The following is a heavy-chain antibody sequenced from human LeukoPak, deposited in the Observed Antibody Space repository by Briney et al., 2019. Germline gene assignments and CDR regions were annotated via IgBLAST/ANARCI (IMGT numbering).Heavy chain of an antibody. CDR1: GLTLSDYA. D-gene: IGHD2-21*01. V-gene: IGHV3-23*01. CDR2: VSGSGGQT. J-gene: IGHJ4*02. Sequence: GGSLRLSCAVSGLTLSDYAMTWVRQAPGKGLEWVSTVSGSGGQTHYADSVKGRFVISRDNCRNTVYLQMNILRVEDTAIYYCAKAGSGVPIVVVPAAFDSWGQGTLVTVSS. CDR3: AKAGSGVPIVVVPAAFDS.